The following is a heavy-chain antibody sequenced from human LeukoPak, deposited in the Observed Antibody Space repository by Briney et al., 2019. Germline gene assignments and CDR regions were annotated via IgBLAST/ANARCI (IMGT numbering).Heavy chain of an antibody. CDR1: GFTFSSYA. CDR2: ISGSGGST. J-gene: IGHJ4*02. V-gene: IGHV3-23*01. CDR3: AKDIFIAVAGTLDY. Sequence: GGSLRLSCAASGFTFSSYAMSWVRQAPGKGLEWVSAISGSGGSTYYADSVKGRFTISRDNSKNTLYLQMNSLRAEDTALYYCAKDIFIAVAGTLDYWGQGTLVTVSS. D-gene: IGHD6-19*01.